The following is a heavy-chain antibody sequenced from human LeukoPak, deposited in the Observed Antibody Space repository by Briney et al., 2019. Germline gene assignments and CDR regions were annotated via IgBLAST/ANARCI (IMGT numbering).Heavy chain of an antibody. J-gene: IGHJ4*02. Sequence: IGYIYYSGSTNYNPSLKSRVTISVNTSKNQFSLKLSSVTAADTAVYYCAREAEGYDFDYWGQGTLVTVSS. CDR3: AREAEGYDFDY. CDR2: IYYSGST. V-gene: IGHV4-59*01. D-gene: IGHD1-1*01.